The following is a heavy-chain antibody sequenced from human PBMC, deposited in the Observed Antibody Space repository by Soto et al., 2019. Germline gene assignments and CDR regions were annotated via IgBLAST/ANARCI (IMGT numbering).Heavy chain of an antibody. J-gene: IGHJ4*02. CDR2: ISSSSSYI. CDR1: GFTFSSYS. V-gene: IGHV3-21*01. D-gene: IGHD5-12*01. CDR3: AREDARTYVDIVAPGVY. Sequence: GGSLRLSCAASGFTFSSYSMNWVRQAPGKGLEWVSSISSSSSYIYYADSVNGRFTISRDNAKNSLYLQMNSLRAEDTAVYYCAREDARTYVDIVAPGVYWGQGTLVTVSS.